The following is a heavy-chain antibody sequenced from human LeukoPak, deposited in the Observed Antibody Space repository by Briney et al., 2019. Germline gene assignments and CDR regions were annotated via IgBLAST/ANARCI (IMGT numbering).Heavy chain of an antibody. D-gene: IGHD6-19*01. CDR2: LNNDNGNT. CDR3: ARGGPNRSGWTLDH. J-gene: IGHJ4*02. V-gene: IGHV1-3*04. CDR1: GYIFSNYA. Sequence: ASVKVSCKAPGYIFSNYALHWVRLAPGQRLEWMGWLNNDNGNTESSQKFQGRVTITWDTSATTAYMELNSLSSEDTAVYYCARGGPNRSGWTLDHWGQGTLVTVSS.